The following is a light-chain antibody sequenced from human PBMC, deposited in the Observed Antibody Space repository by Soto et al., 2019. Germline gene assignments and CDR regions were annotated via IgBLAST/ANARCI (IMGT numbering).Light chain of an antibody. CDR2: GTY. CDR1: QSVSSDY. V-gene: IGKV3-20*01. CDR3: QQFSSYPLT. J-gene: IGKJ4*01. Sequence: DIALTQSPGTLSLSPGEGATLSFRASQSVSSDYLAWYQQKPGQAPRLLISGTYTRATGIPDRFSGRGSGTDFSLTISRLEPGDFAVYYCQQFSSYPLTFGGGTKVDIK.